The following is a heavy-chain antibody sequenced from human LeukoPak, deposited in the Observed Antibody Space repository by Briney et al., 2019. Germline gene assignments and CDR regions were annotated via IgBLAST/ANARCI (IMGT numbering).Heavy chain of an antibody. CDR3: AKGDSYYYGMDV. Sequence: GSLRLSCAASGFTFDDYTTHWFRQSPGKGLEWVSLISWDGGSTYYADSVKGRFTISRDNSKNSLYLQMNSLRTEDTALYYCAKGDSYYYGMDVWGQGTTVTVSS. J-gene: IGHJ6*02. V-gene: IGHV3-43*01. CDR1: GFTFDDYT. CDR2: ISWDGGST.